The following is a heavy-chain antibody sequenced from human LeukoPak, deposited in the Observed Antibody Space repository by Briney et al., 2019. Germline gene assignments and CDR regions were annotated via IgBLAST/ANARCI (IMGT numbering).Heavy chain of an antibody. J-gene: IGHJ4*02. CDR2: IYYSGST. V-gene: IGHV4-39*01. D-gene: IGHD3-9*01. CDR3: ARQALYYDTLTGYFDY. CDR1: GGSISSSSYY. Sequence: SETLSLTCTVSGGSISSSSYYWGWIRQPPGKGLEWIGSIYYSGSTYYNPSLKSRVTISVDTSKNQFSLKLSSVTAADTAVYYCARQALYYDTLTGYFDYWGQGTLVTVSS.